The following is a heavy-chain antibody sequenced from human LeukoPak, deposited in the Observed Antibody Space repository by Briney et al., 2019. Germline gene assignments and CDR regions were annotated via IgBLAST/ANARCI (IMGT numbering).Heavy chain of an antibody. Sequence: VASVKVSCKSSGHTLNNHFIHWVRQAPGQGLEWMGMINPRDGSTRTLQRFQGRLTMTRDTSTSTLYMGLSSLGSEDTATYFCARGADQEFDFWGQGTLVTVSS. V-gene: IGHV1-46*02. CDR1: GHTLNNHF. J-gene: IGHJ4*02. CDR2: INPRDGST. CDR3: ARGADQEFDF.